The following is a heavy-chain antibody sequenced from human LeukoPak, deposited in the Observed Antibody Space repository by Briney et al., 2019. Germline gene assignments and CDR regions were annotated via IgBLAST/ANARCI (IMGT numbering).Heavy chain of an antibody. V-gene: IGHV3-23*01. CDR1: GFTFSSYA. CDR2: ISGSGGST. D-gene: IGHD3-10*01. CDR3: LMDYYGSGSYYNVRDY. Sequence: GGSLRLSCAASGFTFSSYAMSWVRQAPGKGLEWVSAISGSGGSTYYADSVKGRFTISRDNSKNTLYLQMNSLRAEATAVYYCLMDYYGSGSYYNVRDYWGQGTLVTVSS. J-gene: IGHJ4*02.